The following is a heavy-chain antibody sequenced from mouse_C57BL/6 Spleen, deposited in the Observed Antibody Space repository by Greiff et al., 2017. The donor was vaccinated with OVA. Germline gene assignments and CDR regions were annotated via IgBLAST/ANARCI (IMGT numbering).Heavy chain of an antibody. D-gene: IGHD2-4*01. CDR1: GFTFSDYY. J-gene: IGHJ3*01. CDR3: AREGDDYDGVFAY. V-gene: IGHV5-16*01. Sequence: EVKLMESEGGLVQPGSSMKLSCTASGFTFSDYYMAWVRQVPEKGLEWVANINYDGSSTYYLDSLKSRFIIQGDNAQNILYLQMSSLKSEDTATYYCAREGDDYDGVFAYWGQGTLVTVSA. CDR2: INYDGSST.